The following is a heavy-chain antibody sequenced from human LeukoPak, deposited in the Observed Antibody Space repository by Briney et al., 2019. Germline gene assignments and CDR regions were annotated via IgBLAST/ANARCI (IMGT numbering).Heavy chain of an antibody. J-gene: IGHJ4*02. V-gene: IGHV6-1*01. CDR2: TYYRSKWYN. CDR1: GDSVSSNSAA. Sequence: SQTLSLTCAISGDSVSSNSAAWNWIRQSPSRGLEWLGRTYYRSKWYNDYAVSVKSRITINPDTSKNQFSLQLNSVTPEDTAVYYCAIQYCSGGSCSFDYWGQGTLVTVSS. D-gene: IGHD2-15*01. CDR3: AIQYCSGGSCSFDY.